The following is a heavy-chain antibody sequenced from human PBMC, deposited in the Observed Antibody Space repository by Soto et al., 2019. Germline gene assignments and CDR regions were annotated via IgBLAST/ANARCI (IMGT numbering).Heavy chain of an antibody. CDR1: GGSVSSGSYY. CDR3: AREGRKGLNFDY. V-gene: IGHV4-61*01. CDR2: VYNSGGT. J-gene: IGHJ4*02. Sequence: SETLSLTCTVSGGSVSSGSYYWTWIRQPPGRGLEWIGYVYNSGGTDYSPSLKNRVAISVGTSKNQFSLKLDSVTAADTAIYYCAREGRKGLNFDYWGQGTLVTVSS.